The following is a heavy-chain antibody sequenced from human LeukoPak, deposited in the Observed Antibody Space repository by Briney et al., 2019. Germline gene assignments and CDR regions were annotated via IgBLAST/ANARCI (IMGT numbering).Heavy chain of an antibody. CDR3: VKNSGWYCLDY. D-gene: IGHD6-13*01. V-gene: IGHV3-7*03. Sequence: PGGSLRLSCAASGFSFSNYWMTWVRQAPGKGLERVADINGDGSHSYCVDSVKGRFTLSRDNAKNSLFLQMNSLRAEDAAVYYCVKNSGWYCLDYWGQGTLVTVSS. CDR1: GFSFSNYW. CDR2: INGDGSHS. J-gene: IGHJ4*02.